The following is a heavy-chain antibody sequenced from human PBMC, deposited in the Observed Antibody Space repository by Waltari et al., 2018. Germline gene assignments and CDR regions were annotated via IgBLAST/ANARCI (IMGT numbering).Heavy chain of an antibody. J-gene: IGHJ6*03. D-gene: IGHD2-15*01. Sequence: QVQLQESGPGLVKPSETLSLTCAVSGYSISSGYYWGWIRQPPGKGLEWIGSIYHSGGTYYNPSLKSRVTISVDTSKNQFSLKLSAVTAADTAVYYCARAGYCSGGYYSYYYYYIDVWGKGTTVTVSS. CDR1: GYSISSGYY. CDR2: IYHSGGT. CDR3: ARAGYCSGGYYSYYYYYIDV. V-gene: IGHV4-38-2*01.